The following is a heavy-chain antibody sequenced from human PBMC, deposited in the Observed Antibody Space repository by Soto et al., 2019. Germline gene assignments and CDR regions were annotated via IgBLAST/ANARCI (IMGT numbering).Heavy chain of an antibody. V-gene: IGHV3-30*18. CDR2: ISYDGSNK. CDR3: AKLMGYSYGCY. CDR1: GFTFSSYG. Sequence: QVQLVESGGGVVQPGRSLRLSCAASGFTFSSYGMHWVRQAPGKGLEWVAVISYDGSNKYYADSVKGRFTISRDNSKNTLYLQMNSLRAEDTAVYYCAKLMGYSYGCYWGQGTLVTVSS. D-gene: IGHD5-18*01. J-gene: IGHJ4*02.